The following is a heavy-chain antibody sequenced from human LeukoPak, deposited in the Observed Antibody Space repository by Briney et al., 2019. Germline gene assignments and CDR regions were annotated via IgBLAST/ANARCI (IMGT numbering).Heavy chain of an antibody. J-gene: IGHJ5*02. D-gene: IGHD3-3*01. CDR1: GGSISSGSYY. CDR3: ARGGTIFGVVNWFDP. Sequence: SKTLSLTCTVSGGSISSGSYYWSWIRQPAGKGLEWIGRIYTSGSTNYNPSLKSRVTISVDTSKNQFSLKLSSVTAADTAVYYCARGGTIFGVVNWFDPWGQGTLVTVSS. CDR2: IYTSGST. V-gene: IGHV4-61*02.